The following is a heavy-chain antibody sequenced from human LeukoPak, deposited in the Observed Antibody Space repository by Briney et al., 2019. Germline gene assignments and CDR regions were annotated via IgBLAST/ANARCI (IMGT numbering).Heavy chain of an antibody. CDR1: GFTFSSYW. D-gene: IGHD1-7*01. J-gene: IGHJ4*02. V-gene: IGHV3-48*04. CDR3: ARMNYVSSGWGAPFDY. Sequence: QPGGSLRLSCAASGFTFSSYWMHWVRQAPGKGLEWVSYIRTSGTNTDYTGSVKGRFTISRDNAKNSLYLQMNSLRAEDTAVYYCARMNYVSSGWGAPFDYWGQGTLVTVSS. CDR2: IRTSGTNT.